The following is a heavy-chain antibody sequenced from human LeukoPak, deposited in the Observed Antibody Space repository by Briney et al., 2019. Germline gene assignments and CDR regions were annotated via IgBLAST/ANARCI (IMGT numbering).Heavy chain of an antibody. CDR3: ARHFDRDGYKSNAFDI. Sequence: PSETLSLTCTVSGGSFSSSSYYWGWLRQPPGTGLEWIGSLYYSGSTYYNASLRSRVTISVDTSKNQFSLKLSSVTATDTAVYYGARHFDRDGYKSNAFDISGQGTMFTVSS. CDR1: GGSFSSSSYY. J-gene: IGHJ3*02. CDR2: LYYSGST. V-gene: IGHV4-39*01. D-gene: IGHD5-24*01.